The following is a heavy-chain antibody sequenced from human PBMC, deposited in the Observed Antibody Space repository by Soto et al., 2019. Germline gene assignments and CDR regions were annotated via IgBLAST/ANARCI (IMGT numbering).Heavy chain of an antibody. J-gene: IGHJ6*02. D-gene: IGHD4-4*01. CDR1: GFTFSVYW. Sequence: EVQLVESGGGLVQPGGSLRLSCAASGFTFSVYWMHWVRQAPGKGLVWVSRIDSDGSTTSYADSGKGRFTISRDNAKGTLYLQMNSLRAEGTAVYYCARPGYSNYGPGVNVWGQGTTVTVSS. V-gene: IGHV3-74*01. CDR3: ARPGYSNYGPGVNV. CDR2: IDSDGSTT.